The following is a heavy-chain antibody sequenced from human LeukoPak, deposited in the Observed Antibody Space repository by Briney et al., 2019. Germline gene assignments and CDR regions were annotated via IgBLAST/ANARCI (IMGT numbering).Heavy chain of an antibody. J-gene: IGHJ6*02. V-gene: IGHV4-31*03. Sequence: SETLSLTCTVSGGSVSSGGYYCTWIRQHPGKGLEWIGDIYYSGSTYYNPSLKSRVTISIDTSKNQFSLELRSVTAADTAVYYCARGGIFVVVPPGDYGMDVWGQGTTVTVSS. D-gene: IGHD3-3*02. CDR3: ARGGIFVVVPPGDYGMDV. CDR1: GGSVSSGGYY. CDR2: IYYSGST.